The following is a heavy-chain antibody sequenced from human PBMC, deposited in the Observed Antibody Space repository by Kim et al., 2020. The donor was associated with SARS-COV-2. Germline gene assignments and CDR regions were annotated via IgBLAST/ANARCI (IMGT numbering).Heavy chain of an antibody. CDR2: T. J-gene: IGHJ5*02. V-gene: IGHV3-23*01. Sequence: TYYADSVKGRFTISRDNSKNTLYLQMNSLRAEDTAVYYCAKDGRRTSEEAWGQGTLVTVSS. D-gene: IGHD1-26*01. CDR3: AKDGRRTSEEA.